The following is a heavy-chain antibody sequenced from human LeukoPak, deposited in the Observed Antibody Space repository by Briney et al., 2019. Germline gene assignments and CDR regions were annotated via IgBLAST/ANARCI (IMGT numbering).Heavy chain of an antibody. J-gene: IGHJ5*02. CDR1: GGFISSNSAY. CDR3: AGVLAVRGVIKNWFDP. V-gene: IGHV4-39*07. CDR2: IYSGTT. D-gene: IGHD3-10*01. Sequence: SETLSLTCTVSGGFISSNSAYWSWIRQPPGKALEWIGNIYSGTTYYNPSLQSRVTMSVDTSNNQFSLKLTSVTAADTAVYYCAGVLAVRGVIKNWFDPWGQGTLVTVSS.